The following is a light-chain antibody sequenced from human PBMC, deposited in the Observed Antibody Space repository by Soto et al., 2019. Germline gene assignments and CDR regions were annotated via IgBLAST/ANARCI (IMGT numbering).Light chain of an antibody. J-gene: IGKJ1*01. V-gene: IGKV3-15*01. Sequence: EIVMTQSPANLSVSPGERATLSCRASQSVNSNLAWYQQKPGQAPRLLIHGASTRAPGFPARFSGSGSGTDFTLTISSLQSEDFAVYYCQQYDNWPWTFGQGTKVDIK. CDR1: QSVNSN. CDR3: QQYDNWPWT. CDR2: GAS.